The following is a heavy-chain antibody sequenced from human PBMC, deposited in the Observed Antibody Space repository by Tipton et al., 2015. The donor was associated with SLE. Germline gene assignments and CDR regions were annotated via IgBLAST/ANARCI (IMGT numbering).Heavy chain of an antibody. D-gene: IGHD1-26*01. CDR1: GGSISSSSYY. Sequence: TLSLTCTVSGGSISSSSYYWGWIRQPPGKGLEWIWSIYCSGSTYYNPSLKSRVTISVDTSKNQFSLKLSSVTAADTAVYYCARDPRSNSGSYYNYYYGMDVWGQGTTVTVSS. CDR2: IYCSGST. V-gene: IGHV4-39*07. J-gene: IGHJ6*02. CDR3: ARDPRSNSGSYYNYYYGMDV.